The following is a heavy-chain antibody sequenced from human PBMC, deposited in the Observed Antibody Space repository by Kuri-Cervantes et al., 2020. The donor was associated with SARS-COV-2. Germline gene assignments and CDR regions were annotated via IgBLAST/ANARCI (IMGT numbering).Heavy chain of an antibody. CDR3: ARSDYYYYMEV. J-gene: IGHJ6*03. Sequence: LSLTSAASGFTFNTYSMDWVRLAPGKGLEWVAVISYDGSNKYYADSVKGRFTISRDNSKNTLYLQMSSLRAEDTAVYYCARSDYYYYMEVWGKGTTVTVSS. CDR1: GFTFNTYS. V-gene: IGHV3-30-3*01. CDR2: ISYDGSNK.